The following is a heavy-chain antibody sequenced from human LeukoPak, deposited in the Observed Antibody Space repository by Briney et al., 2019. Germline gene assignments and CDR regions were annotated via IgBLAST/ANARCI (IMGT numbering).Heavy chain of an antibody. D-gene: IGHD6-19*01. Sequence: SETLSLTCAVSGVAVTSGNYYWSWIRQPPGKGLEWIGRIYYTGSTSYNPSLMSRVTMSVGAPKNQLSLKVRSVTAADTAVYYCAREEVTSAWFPFDFWGQGALVTVSS. CDR2: IYYTGST. J-gene: IGHJ4*02. V-gene: IGHV4-61*01. CDR3: AREEVTSAWFPFDF. CDR1: GVAVTSGNYY.